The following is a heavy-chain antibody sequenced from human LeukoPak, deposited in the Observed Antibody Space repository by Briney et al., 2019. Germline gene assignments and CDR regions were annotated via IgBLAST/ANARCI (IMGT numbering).Heavy chain of an antibody. J-gene: IGHJ5*02. D-gene: IGHD1-26*01. CDR2: IYYSGST. CDR1: GGSISSSNYY. V-gene: IGHV4-39*07. Sequence: PSETLSLTCTVSGGSISSSNYYWGWIRQPPGKGLEWIGSIYYSGSTYYNPSLKSRVTISVDTSKNQFSLKLSSVTAADTAVYYCARVGVVDWWELPRGWFDPWGQGTLVTVSS. CDR3: ARVGVVDWWELPRGWFDP.